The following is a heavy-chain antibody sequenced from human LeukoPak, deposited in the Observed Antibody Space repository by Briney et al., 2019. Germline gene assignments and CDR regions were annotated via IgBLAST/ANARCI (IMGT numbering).Heavy chain of an antibody. Sequence: SRPTLGKPPQTLTLTCTFSGFSLSTSGVGVGWIRQPPGKALEWLALIYWDDDKRYSPSLKSRLTITKDTSKNQVVLTMTNMDPVDTATYYCAHCLSTAVAATINAFDIWGQGTMVTVSS. J-gene: IGHJ3*02. V-gene: IGHV2-5*02. CDR2: IYWDDDK. CDR3: AHCLSTAVAATINAFDI. CDR1: GFSLSTSGVG. D-gene: IGHD6-19*01.